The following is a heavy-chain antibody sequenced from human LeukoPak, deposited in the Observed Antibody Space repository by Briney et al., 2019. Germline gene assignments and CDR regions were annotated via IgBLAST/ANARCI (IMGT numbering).Heavy chain of an antibody. J-gene: IGHJ4*02. D-gene: IGHD6-13*01. CDR2: IRYDGTNK. V-gene: IGHV3-30*02. Sequence: GGSLRLSCAASGFTFSYYAIHWVRQAPGKGLEWVAFIRYDGTNKNYADSVKGRFTIPRDNSKNTLYLQMNSLRAEDTAVYYCARDKGGAAAGTLDYYFDYWGQGTLVTVSS. CDR3: ARDKGGAAAGTLDYYFDY. CDR1: GFTFSYYA.